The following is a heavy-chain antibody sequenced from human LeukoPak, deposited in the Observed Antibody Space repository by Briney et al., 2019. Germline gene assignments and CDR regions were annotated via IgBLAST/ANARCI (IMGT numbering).Heavy chain of an antibody. D-gene: IGHD6-25*01. CDR3: AKVAAAVADTRTDS. Sequence: GGSLRLSCAASGFTFSSYAMSWVRQAPGKGLEWGSTITGSGGNTYYADSVKGRFTISRDNSKNTLYLQMDSLRAEDTAVYYCAKVAAAVADTRTDSWGQGTLVTVSS. CDR2: ITGSGGNT. V-gene: IGHV3-23*01. CDR1: GFTFSSYA. J-gene: IGHJ4*02.